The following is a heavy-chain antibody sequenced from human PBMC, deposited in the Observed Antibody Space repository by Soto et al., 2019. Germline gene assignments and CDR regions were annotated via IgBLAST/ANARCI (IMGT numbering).Heavy chain of an antibody. CDR1: GFTFSSYA. J-gene: IGHJ4*02. Sequence: VQLLESGGGLVQPGGSLSLSCAASGFTFSSYAISWVRQAPGKGLGWVSAVSGSGGTTYYADSVKGRFTISRDNSKNTLYLQMTSLRAEDTAVYYCAKSDGGFDYWGKGTLVTVSS. CDR3: AKSDGGFDY. D-gene: IGHD2-21*02. V-gene: IGHV3-23*01. CDR2: VSGSGGTT.